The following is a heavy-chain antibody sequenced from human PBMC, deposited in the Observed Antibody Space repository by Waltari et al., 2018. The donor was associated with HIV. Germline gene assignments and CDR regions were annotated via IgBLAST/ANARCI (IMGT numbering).Heavy chain of an antibody. CDR1: GGSISSGSSY. J-gene: IGHJ6*02. V-gene: IGHV4-61*02. Sequence: QVQLQESGPGLVKPSQTLSLTCTVSGGSISSGSSYWSWIRQPAGKGREWIGRIYTSGSTNYNPSLKSRVTISVDTSKNQFSLKLSSVTAADTAVYYCARGIYDSSGYYLQYYYGMDVWGQGTTVTVSS. CDR3: ARGIYDSSGYYLQYYYGMDV. D-gene: IGHD3-22*01. CDR2: IYTSGST.